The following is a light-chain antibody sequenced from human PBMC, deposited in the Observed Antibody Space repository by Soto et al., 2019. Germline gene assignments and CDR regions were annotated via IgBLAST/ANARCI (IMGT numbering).Light chain of an antibody. CDR1: SSNIGNNF. CDR3: GTWDNSLSAFV. V-gene: IGLV1-51*01. Sequence: QSVLTQPPSVSAAPGQKVTISCSGSSSNIGNNFVSWYQQLPGTAPKLLIYDNNKRPSGIPDRFSGSKSGTSATLGITGPQTGDEADYYCGTWDNSLSAFVFGAGTKVTVL. J-gene: IGLJ1*01. CDR2: DNN.